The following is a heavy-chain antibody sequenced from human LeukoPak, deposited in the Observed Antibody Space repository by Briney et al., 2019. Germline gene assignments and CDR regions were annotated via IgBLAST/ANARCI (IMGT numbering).Heavy chain of an antibody. CDR2: INSDGSST. Sequence: PGGSLRLSCAASGFTFSSYWMHWVRQAPGKGLVWVSRINSDGSSTYYADSVKGRFTISRDNSKNTLYLQMNSLRAEDTAVYYCAKGGPNYYDSSGYYSYYYYMDVWGNGTTVTVSS. V-gene: IGHV3-74*01. D-gene: IGHD3-22*01. CDR3: AKGGPNYYDSSGYYSYYYYMDV. J-gene: IGHJ6*03. CDR1: GFTFSSYW.